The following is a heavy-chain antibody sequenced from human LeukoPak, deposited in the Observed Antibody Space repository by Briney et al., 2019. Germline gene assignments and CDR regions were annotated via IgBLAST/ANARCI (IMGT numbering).Heavy chain of an antibody. CDR3: AKSDGYGLIDY. Sequence: PSETLSLTCAVSGASISGSGYYWGWICQPPGKGLEWIGNIYYSGSTYYNASLQSRVTISIDTSKNQFSLRLNSVTAADTAMYYCAKSDGYGLIDYWGQGTLVTVSS. V-gene: IGHV4-39*01. D-gene: IGHD2-21*02. CDR1: GASISGSGYY. J-gene: IGHJ4*02. CDR2: IYYSGST.